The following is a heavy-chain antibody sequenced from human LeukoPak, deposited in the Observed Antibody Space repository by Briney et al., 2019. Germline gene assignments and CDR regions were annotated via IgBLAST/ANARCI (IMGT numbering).Heavy chain of an antibody. D-gene: IGHD6-13*01. CDR1: GFTFTTSW. J-gene: IGHJ3*01. V-gene: IGHV3-74*01. CDR3: ARDQYSSTWYRGAFDV. CDR2: IESDGTST. Sequence: GGSLRLSCAASGFTFTTSWMHWFRQAPGKGLVWVSRIESDGTSTTYADSVKGRFTISRDNAKNTLYLQMNSLRAEDTAVYYCARDQYSSTWYRGAFDVWGQGTMVTVSS.